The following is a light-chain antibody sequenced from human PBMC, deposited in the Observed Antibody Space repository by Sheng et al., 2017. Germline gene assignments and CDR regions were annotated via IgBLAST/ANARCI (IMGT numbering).Light chain of an antibody. CDR1: QDIRTY. CDR3: QQTYTTQYT. J-gene: IGKJ2*01. V-gene: IGKV1-39*01. Sequence: DIQMTQSPSSLSASVGDRVTITCRASQDIRTYLNWYQQKPGKAPKLLIFAASTLQSGVPSRFRGSGSGTDFTLTIRSLQPEDFATFYCQQTYTTQYTFGQGTNLEI. CDR2: AAS.